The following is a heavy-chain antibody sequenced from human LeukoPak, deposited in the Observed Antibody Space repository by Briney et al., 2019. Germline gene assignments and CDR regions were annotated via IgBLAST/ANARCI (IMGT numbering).Heavy chain of an antibody. V-gene: IGHV3-73*01. J-gene: IGHJ4*02. D-gene: IGHD3-9*01. CDR3: AGDYNFLTGLNY. Sequence: PGGSLTLSCSASGLTFSGSGIHWVRQASGKELEWLGRIGRQGDSDATRYAASLKGKFTISRVDSRNTAYLQMNSLKTEDTAVYYCAGDYNFLTGLNYWGQGTLVTVSS. CDR2: IGRQGDSDAT. CDR1: GLTFSGSG.